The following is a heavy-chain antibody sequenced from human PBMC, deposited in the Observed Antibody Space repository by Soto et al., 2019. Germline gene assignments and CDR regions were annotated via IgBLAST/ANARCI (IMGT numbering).Heavy chain of an antibody. CDR1: GGTFSSYT. CDR2: IIPILGIA. D-gene: IGHD6-13*01. V-gene: IGHV1-69*02. J-gene: IGHJ6*02. Sequence: ASVKVSCKASGGTFSSYTISWVRQAPGQGLEWMGRIIPILGIANYAQKFQGRVTITADKSTSTAYMELSSLRSEDTAVYYCARCPGVAAAGSYYYYGMDVWGQGTTVTVS. CDR3: ARCPGVAAAGSYYYYGMDV.